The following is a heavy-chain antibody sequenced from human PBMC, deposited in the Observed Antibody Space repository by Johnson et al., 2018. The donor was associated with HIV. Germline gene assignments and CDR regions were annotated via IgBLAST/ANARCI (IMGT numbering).Heavy chain of an antibody. V-gene: IGHV3-30*07. CDR3: AKEYLRYSGTYAGAFDL. CDR2: IYYDGSNK. D-gene: IGHD1-26*01. J-gene: IGHJ3*01. Sequence: QVQLVESGGGVVQPGRSLRLSCAASGFTFSSYAMHWVRQAPGKGLEWVAVIYYDGSNKYYADSMKGRITISRDNYQNTLYLQMNSLRAEDTAVYYCAKEYLRYSGTYAGAFDLWGQGTMVTISS. CDR1: GFTFSSYA.